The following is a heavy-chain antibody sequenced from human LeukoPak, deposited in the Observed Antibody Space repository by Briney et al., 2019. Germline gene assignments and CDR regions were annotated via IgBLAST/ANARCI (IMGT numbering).Heavy chain of an antibody. CDR1: GYTLTELS. CDR3: ARSADSYGYGLDY. V-gene: IGHV1-2*06. Sequence: ASVKVSCKVSGYTLTELSMHWVRQAPGKGLEWMGRINPNSGGTNYAQKFQGRVTMTRDTSISTAYMELSRLRSDDTAVYYCARSADSYGYGLDYWGQGTLVTVSS. J-gene: IGHJ4*02. CDR2: INPNSGGT. D-gene: IGHD5-18*01.